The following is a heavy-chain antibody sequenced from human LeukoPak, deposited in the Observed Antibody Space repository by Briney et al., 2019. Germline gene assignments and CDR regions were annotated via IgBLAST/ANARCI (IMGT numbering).Heavy chain of an antibody. J-gene: IGHJ4*02. Sequence: PSETLSLTCTVSGGSISSYYWSWIRQPAGKGLEWIGLIYTIGSTNYNPSLKSRVTMPVDTSKNQFSLKVRSVTAADTAVYYCARELHFCSGGSCYRYFDYWGQGTLVTVSS. CDR3: ARELHFCSGGSCYRYFDY. D-gene: IGHD2-15*01. CDR1: GGSISSYY. CDR2: IYTIGST. V-gene: IGHV4-4*07.